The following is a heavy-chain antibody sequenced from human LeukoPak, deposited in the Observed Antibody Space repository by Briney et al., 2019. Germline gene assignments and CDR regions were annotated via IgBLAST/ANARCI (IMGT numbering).Heavy chain of an antibody. CDR3: ARDIGEMATITGWFDP. D-gene: IGHD5-24*01. CDR1: GYTFTSYA. J-gene: IGHJ5*02. V-gene: IGHV1-3*01. Sequence: ASVKVSCMASGYTFTSYAMHWVRQAPGQRLEWMGWINAGNGNTKYSQKFQGRVTITRDTSASTAYMELSSLRSEDTAVYYCARDIGEMATITGWFDPWGQGTLVTVSS. CDR2: INAGNGNT.